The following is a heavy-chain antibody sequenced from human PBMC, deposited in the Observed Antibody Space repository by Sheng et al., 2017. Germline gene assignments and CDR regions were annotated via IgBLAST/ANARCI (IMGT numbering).Heavy chain of an antibody. CDR3: ARGLYGVHYGNWFDP. Sequence: EQLQQWGAGLLKPSETLSLTCAVYGGSFSGYYWSWIRQPPGKGLEWIGEINHSGSTNYNPSLKSRVTISVDTSKNQFSLKLSSVTAADTAVYYCARGLYGVHYGNWFDPWGQGTLVTVSS. D-gene: IGHD4-17*01. J-gene: IGHJ5*02. CDR1: GGSFSGYY. V-gene: IGHV4-34*01. CDR2: INHSGST.